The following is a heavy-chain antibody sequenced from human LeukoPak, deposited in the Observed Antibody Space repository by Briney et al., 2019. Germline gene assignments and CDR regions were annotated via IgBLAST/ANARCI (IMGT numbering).Heavy chain of an antibody. CDR1: GGSISSGGYS. D-gene: IGHD3-16*02. J-gene: IGHJ4*02. CDR2: IYYSGST. V-gene: IGHV4-30-4*07. Sequence: SETLSLTCAVSGGSISSGGYSWSWIRQPPGKGLEWIGYIYYSGSTYYNPSLKSRVTISVDMSKNQFSLKLSSVTAADTAVYYCARAVGYLGELDYWGQGTLVTVSS. CDR3: ARAVGYLGELDY.